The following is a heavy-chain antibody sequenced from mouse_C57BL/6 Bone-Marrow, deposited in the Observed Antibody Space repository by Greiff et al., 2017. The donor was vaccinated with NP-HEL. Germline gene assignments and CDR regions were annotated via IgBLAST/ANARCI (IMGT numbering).Heavy chain of an antibody. CDR1: GYTFTSYW. CDR3: AEGWFAY. CDR2: IDPSDSYT. J-gene: IGHJ3*01. Sequence: QVQLQQPGAELVRPGTSVKLSCKASGYTFTSYWMHWVKQRPGQGLEWIGVIDPSDSYTNYNQKFKGKATLIVDTSSSTAYMQLSSLTSEDSAVYYCAEGWFAYWGQGTLVTVSA. V-gene: IGHV1-59*01.